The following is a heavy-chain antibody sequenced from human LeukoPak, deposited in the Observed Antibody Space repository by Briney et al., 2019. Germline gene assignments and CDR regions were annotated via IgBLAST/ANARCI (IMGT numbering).Heavy chain of an antibody. CDR1: GGSISSNSYY. J-gene: IGHJ4*02. V-gene: IGHV4-39*02. CDR2: IYYSGST. D-gene: IGHD3-22*01. CDR3: AREHYYDSSGYYRYFDY. Sequence: SETLSLTCTVSGGSISSNSYYWGWIRQPPGKGLEWIGSIYYSGSTYYNPSLKSRVTISVDTSKNQFSLKLSSVTAADTAVYYCAREHYYDSSGYYRYFDYWGQGTLVTVSS.